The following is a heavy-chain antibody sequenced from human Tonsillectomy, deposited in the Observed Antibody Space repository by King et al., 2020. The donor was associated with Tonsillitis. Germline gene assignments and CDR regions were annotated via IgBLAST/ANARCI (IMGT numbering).Heavy chain of an antibody. J-gene: IGHJ5*02. CDR1: GNSFTSYW. D-gene: IGHD4-23*01. CDR2: IYPGDSDT. V-gene: IGHV5-51*01. Sequence: VQLVESGAEVKKPGESLKISCMGFGNSFTSYWFAWVRQMPGKGLEWMGIIYPGDSDTIYSPSFQGQVTISADKSISTAYLQWSSLKASDTAMYYCARLIAVTPEIKWFDPWGQGTLVTVSS. CDR3: ARLIAVTPEIKWFDP.